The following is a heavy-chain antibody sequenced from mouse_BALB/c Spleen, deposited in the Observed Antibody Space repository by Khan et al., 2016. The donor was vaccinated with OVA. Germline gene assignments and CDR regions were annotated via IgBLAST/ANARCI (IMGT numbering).Heavy chain of an antibody. Sequence: QVQLQQSGPGLVAPSQSLSITCTVSGFSLTSYGVSWVRQPPGKGLEWLGVIWGDGSTNYHSVLRSRLSISKDNSKSQVFLKLNSLQSDDTATYYCAKGLPFTMDNWGQGTSVTVSS. D-gene: IGHD3-1*01. V-gene: IGHV2-3*01. CDR2: IWGDGST. CDR1: GFSLTSYG. J-gene: IGHJ4*01. CDR3: AKGLPFTMDN.